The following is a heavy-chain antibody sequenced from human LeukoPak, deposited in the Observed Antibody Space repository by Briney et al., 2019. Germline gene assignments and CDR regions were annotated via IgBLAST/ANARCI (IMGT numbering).Heavy chain of an antibody. Sequence: ASVKVSCKASGGTFSSYAISWVRQAPGQGLEWMGGIIPIFGTANYAQKFQGRVTITADESTCTAYMELSSLRSEDTAVYYCARGSTVEPEDYYYYGMDVWGQGTTVTVSS. CDR1: GGTFSSYA. D-gene: IGHD4-11*01. CDR3: ARGSTVEPEDYYYYGMDV. V-gene: IGHV1-69*13. J-gene: IGHJ6*02. CDR2: IIPIFGTA.